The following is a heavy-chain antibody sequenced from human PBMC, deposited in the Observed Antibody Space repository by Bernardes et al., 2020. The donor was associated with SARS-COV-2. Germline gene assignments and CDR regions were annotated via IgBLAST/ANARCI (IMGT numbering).Heavy chain of an antibody. CDR2: INPNSGGT. V-gene: IGHV1-2*02. Sequence: ASVKVSCKASGYTFTGYYMHWVRQAPGQGLEWMGWINPNSGGTNYAQKFQGRVTMTRDTSISTAYMELSRLRSDDTAVYYCARAPDYGDYLIDYWGQGTLVTVSS. J-gene: IGHJ4*02. D-gene: IGHD4-17*01. CDR1: GYTFTGYY. CDR3: ARAPDYGDYLIDY.